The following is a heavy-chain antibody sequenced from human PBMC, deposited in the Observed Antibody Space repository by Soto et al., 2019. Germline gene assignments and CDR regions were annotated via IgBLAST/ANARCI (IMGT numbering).Heavy chain of an antibody. CDR3: AKQRADFGSGSDTYYFDY. V-gene: IGHV3-23*01. Sequence: GGSLRLSCIASGVTFSTYAISWVRQAPGKGLEWVSGLTGSGGTTFYADSVKGRFTISRDNSNNTLYLEMNSLRAEDTAVYYCAKQRADFGSGSDTYYFDYWGQGTLVTVSS. CDR1: GVTFSTYA. J-gene: IGHJ4*02. D-gene: IGHD3-10*01. CDR2: LTGSGGTT.